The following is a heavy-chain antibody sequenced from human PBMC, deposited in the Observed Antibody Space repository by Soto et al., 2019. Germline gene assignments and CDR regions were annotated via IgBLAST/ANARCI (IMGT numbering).Heavy chain of an antibody. CDR2: IYYSGST. J-gene: IGHJ5*02. CDR3: ARSVFP. CDR1: GGSISRGGYY. V-gene: IGHV4-31*03. Sequence: QVQLQESGPGLVKPSQTLSLTCTVSGGSISRGGYYWNWIRQHPGKGLEWIGYIYYSGSTYYNPSLKSRVTISVHASKNQFSLKLSCGTAGGTVVYYCARSVFPWGQGTLVTVSS.